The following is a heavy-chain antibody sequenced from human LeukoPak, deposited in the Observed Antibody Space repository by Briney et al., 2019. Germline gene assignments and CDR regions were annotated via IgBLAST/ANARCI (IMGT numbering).Heavy chain of an antibody. J-gene: IGHJ4*02. CDR3: ARSSCPNNRCTYYLDY. CDR1: GFTFRSHA. Sequence: GGSLRLSCATSGFTFRSHAMHWVRQSPGKGLEWVSAISHSGETTVYADSMRGRFTMSRDNSKNTLYLQMNSLGAENTAVYYCARSSCPNNRCTYYLDYWGQGTLVTVSS. V-gene: IGHV3-23*01. D-gene: IGHD2-8*01. CDR2: ISHSGETT.